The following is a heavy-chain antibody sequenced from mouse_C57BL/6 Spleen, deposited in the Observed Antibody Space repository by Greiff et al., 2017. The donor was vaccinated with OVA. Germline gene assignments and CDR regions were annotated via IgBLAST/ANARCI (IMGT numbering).Heavy chain of an antibody. D-gene: IGHD4-1*01. CDR2: IDPSDSYT. V-gene: IGHV1-50*01. Sequence: QVQLQQSGAELVKPGASVKLSCKASGYTFTSYWMQWVKQRPGKGLEWIGEIDPSDSYTNYNQKFKGKATLTVDTSSSTACMQLSSLTSEDSAVYYCANWDVGFAYWGQGTLVTVSA. CDR1: GYTFTSYW. CDR3: ANWDVGFAY. J-gene: IGHJ3*01.